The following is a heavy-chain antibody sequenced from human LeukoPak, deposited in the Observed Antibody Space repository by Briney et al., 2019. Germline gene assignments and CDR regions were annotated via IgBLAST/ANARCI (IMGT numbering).Heavy chain of an antibody. V-gene: IGHV3-21*01. CDR2: ISPSGRST. CDR1: GFTFSAFT. J-gene: IGHJ5*02. CDR3: ARVSCSSTSCYAGLAWFDP. D-gene: IGHD2-2*01. Sequence: GGSLRLSCAASGFTFSAFTMNWVRQAPGKGLELVSSISPSGRSTFHSDSVKGRFTVSRDNAQNSLFLQMNSLRAEDTAVYYCARVSCSSTSCYAGLAWFDPWGQGTLVTVSS.